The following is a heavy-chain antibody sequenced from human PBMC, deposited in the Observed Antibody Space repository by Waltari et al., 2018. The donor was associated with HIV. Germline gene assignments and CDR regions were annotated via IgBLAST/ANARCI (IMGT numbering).Heavy chain of an antibody. V-gene: IGHV3-21*04. CDR2: IRRGNNGK. D-gene: IGHD3-16*01. Sequence: LVESGGGVVKTGGSIRLTCEASGFELRHYSMNWVRQSPMRGLEGFASIRRGNNGKHYVDSVRGRFAISRDIAESSVYLQMESLKEDDTATYFCVRDDPGYGPIDYWGQGTLVTV. CDR3: VRDDPGYGPIDY. J-gene: IGHJ4*02. CDR1: GFELRHYS.